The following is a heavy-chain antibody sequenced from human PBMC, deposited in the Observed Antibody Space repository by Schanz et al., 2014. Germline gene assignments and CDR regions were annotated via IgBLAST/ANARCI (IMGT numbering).Heavy chain of an antibody. J-gene: IGHJ4*02. CDR2: ISGSGGST. CDR1: GFSFGTYA. Sequence: VQLVESGGGVVQPGRSLRLSCAASGFSFGTYAMSWVRQAPGKGLEWVSAISGSGGSTYYADSVKGRFTVSRDNSKSTLYLQMNSLRAEDTAVYYCARDLPRTFLFDYWGQGTLVTVSS. V-gene: IGHV3-23*04. CDR3: ARDLPRTFLFDY.